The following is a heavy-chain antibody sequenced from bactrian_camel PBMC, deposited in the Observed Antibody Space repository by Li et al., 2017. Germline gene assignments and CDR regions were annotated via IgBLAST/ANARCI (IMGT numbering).Heavy chain of an antibody. D-gene: IGHD6*01. CDR2: LFPDDNRKT. Sequence: HVQLVESGGGSVQAGGSLRLSCTTSGRTYGSIFRSVCVAWFRRIAGKEREGIAALFPDDNRKTWYADSVKGRFTISLHNAENTAYLQMNSLKPEDTAMYYCAARLPMWPRTTVGGTSCVSPATSSGYWGQGTQVTVS. CDR1: GRTYGSIFRSVC. J-gene: IGHJ6*01. V-gene: IGHV3-3*01. CDR3: AARLPMWPRTTVGGTSCVSPATSSGY.